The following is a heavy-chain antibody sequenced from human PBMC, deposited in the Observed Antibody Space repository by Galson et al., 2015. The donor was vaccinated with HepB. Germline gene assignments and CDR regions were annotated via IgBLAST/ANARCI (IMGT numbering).Heavy chain of an antibody. CDR2: IIPIFGTA. CDR3: ASYFGSGSPDCFPF. CDR1: GGTFSSHA. Sequence: SVKVSCKASGGTFSSHAISWVRQAPGQGLEWMGGIIPIFGTANYAQKFQGRVTITEDKFTSTAYMEVTRLTYEDTAIYYCASYFGSGSPDCFPFWGQGTMVTVSS. D-gene: IGHD3-10*01. V-gene: IGHV1-69*06. J-gene: IGHJ3*01.